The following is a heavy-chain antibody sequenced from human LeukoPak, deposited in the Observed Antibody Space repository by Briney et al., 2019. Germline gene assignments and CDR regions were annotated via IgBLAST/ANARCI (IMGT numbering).Heavy chain of an antibody. CDR3: ARESTLGSGGVDV. Sequence: SETLSLTCTVSGGSISSGDYYWSWIRQPPGKGLEWIGYIYYSGGTYYNPSLKSRVTISVDTSKNQFSLKLSSVTAAGTAVYYCARESTLGSGGVDVWGKGTTVTVSS. D-gene: IGHD2-15*01. J-gene: IGHJ6*04. V-gene: IGHV4-30-4*01. CDR2: IYYSGGT. CDR1: GGSISSGDYY.